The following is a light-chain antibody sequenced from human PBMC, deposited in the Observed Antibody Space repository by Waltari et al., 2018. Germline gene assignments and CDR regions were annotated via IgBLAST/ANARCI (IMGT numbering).Light chain of an antibody. J-gene: IGLJ3*02. V-gene: IGLV1-44*01. CDR1: SSNIASTT. CDR2: SNN. Sequence: QSVLTQPPSASGTPGQRVTIPCSGSSSNIASTTVHWYQQLPGTAPKLLIYSNNQRPSGVPDRFSGSKSGTSASLAISGLQSEDEADYYCAAWDDSLNGWVFGGGTKLTVL. CDR3: AAWDDSLNGWV.